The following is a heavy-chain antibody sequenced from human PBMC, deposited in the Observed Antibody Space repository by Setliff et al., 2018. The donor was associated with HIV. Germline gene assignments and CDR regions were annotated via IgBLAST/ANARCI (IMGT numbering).Heavy chain of an antibody. D-gene: IGHD1-20*01. CDR1: GYTLTEVS. CDR2: FDPQDGET. Sequence: ASVKVSCKVSGYTLTEVSMHWVRQAPKKGLEWMGYFDPQDGETVHAQKFQGRVTLTEDTSIDTAYMELSGLRSDDTAVYFCARKSLTGTIDSWGQGTLVTVSS. CDR3: ARKSLTGTIDS. J-gene: IGHJ4*02. V-gene: IGHV1-24*01.